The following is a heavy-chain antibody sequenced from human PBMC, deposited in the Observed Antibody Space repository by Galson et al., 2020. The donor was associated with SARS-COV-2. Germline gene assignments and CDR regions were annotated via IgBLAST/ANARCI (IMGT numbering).Heavy chain of an antibody. CDR1: GFTFSDYY. V-gene: IGHV3-11*01. CDR3: ARDIVATTEQPGIYYYSGMDV. J-gene: IGHJ6*02. Sequence: GESLKISCAASGFTFSDYYMSWIRQAPGKGLEWVSYISSSGSTIYYADSVKGRFTISRDNAKNSLYLQMNSLRAEDTAVYYCARDIVATTEQPGIYYYSGMDVWGQGTTVTVSS. CDR2: ISSSGSTI. D-gene: IGHD5-12*01.